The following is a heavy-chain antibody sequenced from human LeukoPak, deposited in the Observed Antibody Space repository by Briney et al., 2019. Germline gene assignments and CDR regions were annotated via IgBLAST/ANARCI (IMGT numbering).Heavy chain of an antibody. CDR2: ISAYNGNT. Sequence: ASVKVSCKASGYTFTSYGISWVRQAPGQGLEWMGWISAYNGNTNYAQKLQGRVTMTTDTSTSTAYMELRSLGSDDTAVYYCARVWGPYDSSGYYYDYWGQGTLVTVSS. J-gene: IGHJ4*02. D-gene: IGHD3-22*01. CDR3: ARVWGPYDSSGYYYDY. V-gene: IGHV1-18*01. CDR1: GYTFTSYG.